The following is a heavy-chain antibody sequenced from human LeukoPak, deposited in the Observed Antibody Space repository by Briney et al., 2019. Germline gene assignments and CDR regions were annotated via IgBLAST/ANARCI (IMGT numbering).Heavy chain of an antibody. CDR1: GFTFSSYW. D-gene: IGHD6-19*01. V-gene: IGHV3-7*01. CDR2: IKQDGSEK. J-gene: IGHJ6*03. CDR3: ARAVAGTNYYYYYYMDV. Sequence: GGSLRLSCAASGFTFSSYWMSWVRQAPGKGLEWVANIKQDGSEKYYVDSVKGRFTISRDNAKSSLYLQMNSLRAEDTAVYYCARAVAGTNYYYYYYMDVWGKGTTVTVSS.